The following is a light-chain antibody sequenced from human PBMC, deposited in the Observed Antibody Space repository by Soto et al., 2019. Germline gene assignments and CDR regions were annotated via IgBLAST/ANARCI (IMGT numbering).Light chain of an antibody. Sequence: QSVLTQPPSVSGAPGQRVTISCTGTNSNIGARYDVHWYQQVPGTAPRLLIYGNFNRPSGVPDRFSGTKSGTSASLDITGLQTEDEADYYCQSYDSSLSGWVFGGGTKVTVL. J-gene: IGLJ3*02. CDR2: GNF. CDR1: NSNIGARYD. CDR3: QSYDSSLSGWV. V-gene: IGLV1-40*01.